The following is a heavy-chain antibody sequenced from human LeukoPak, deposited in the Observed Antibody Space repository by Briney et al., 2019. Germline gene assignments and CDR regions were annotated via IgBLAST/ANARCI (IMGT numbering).Heavy chain of an antibody. CDR2: IYTSGST. J-gene: IGHJ3*02. CDR1: GGSISSGSYY. V-gene: IGHV4-61*02. Sequence: SQTLSLTCTVSGGSISSGSYYWSWIRQPAGKGLEWIGRIYTSGSTNYNPSLKSRVTISVDTSKNQFSLKLSSVTASDTAVYYCAIDDYSSSWHDAFDIWGQGTMVTVSS. CDR3: AIDDYSSSWHDAFDI. D-gene: IGHD6-13*01.